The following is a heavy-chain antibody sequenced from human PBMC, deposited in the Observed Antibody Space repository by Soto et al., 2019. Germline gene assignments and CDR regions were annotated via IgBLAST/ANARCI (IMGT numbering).Heavy chain of an antibody. D-gene: IGHD3-3*01. V-gene: IGHV2-5*02. J-gene: IGHJ4*02. CDR2: IYWDEDK. CDR1: GFSLTTSGVG. CDR3: AHRILRTVFGLVTTTAIYFDF. Sequence: QITLNESGPTVVKPAETLTLTCTFSGFSLTTSGVGVGWIRQSPGKAPEWLALIYWDEDKRYSASLKSRLTITKDTSKNQVVLTMASVDPADTATYYCAHRILRTVFGLVTTTAIYFDFWGQGTPVVFSS.